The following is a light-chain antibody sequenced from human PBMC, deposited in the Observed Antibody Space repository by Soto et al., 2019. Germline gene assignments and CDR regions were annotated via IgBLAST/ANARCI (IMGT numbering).Light chain of an antibody. Sequence: EIVMTQSPATLSVSPGERVTLSCRASQSVGSSLAWYQQKPGQAPRLLIYGASIRASDIPARFSGTGSGTDFTLTISLIPSEDVAVYYCQQYNNRPPLMCSFGQGTKMEI. CDR2: GAS. J-gene: IGKJ2*04. V-gene: IGKV3D-15*03. CDR3: QQYNNRPPLMCS. CDR1: QSVGSS.